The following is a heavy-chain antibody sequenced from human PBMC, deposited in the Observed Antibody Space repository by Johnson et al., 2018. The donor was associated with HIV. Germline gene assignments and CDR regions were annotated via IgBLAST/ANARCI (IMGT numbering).Heavy chain of an antibody. CDR1: GFTVSANY. V-gene: IGHV3-53*01. CDR3: PRRQSASELGDAFDI. Sequence: VQLVESGGGLIQPGGSLRLSCAASGFTVSANYMTWVRQAPGKGLAWVSVLYSGGSTYYADSVKGRFTISRDNSKNPLYLQMKSLRAEDTAVYYRPRRQSASELGDAFDIWGQGRMVTVAS. D-gene: IGHD1-26*01. J-gene: IGHJ3*02. CDR2: LYSGGST.